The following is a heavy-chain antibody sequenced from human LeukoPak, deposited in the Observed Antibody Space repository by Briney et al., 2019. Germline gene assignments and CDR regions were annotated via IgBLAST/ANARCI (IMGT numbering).Heavy chain of an antibody. CDR2: IIPMLGAP. Sequence: GASVKVSCKASGDTFSNYAISWVRQAPGQGLEWMGGIIPMLGAPHYAQKFQGRVTISADESTTTAFMDLSSLRFEDTDMYYCARGLTLAVYDDRPTPYYYSDVWCRGTTVTVPS. CDR3: ARGLTLAVYDDRPTPYYYSDV. D-gene: IGHD2-8*01. CDR1: GDTFSNYA. J-gene: IGHJ6*03. V-gene: IGHV1-69*13.